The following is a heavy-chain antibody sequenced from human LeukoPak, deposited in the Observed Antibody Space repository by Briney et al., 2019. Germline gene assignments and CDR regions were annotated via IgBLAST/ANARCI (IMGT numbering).Heavy chain of an antibody. J-gene: IGHJ4*02. V-gene: IGHV5-51*01. CDR2: IYPGDSDT. Sequence: PGESLKISCKGSGYSFTSYWIGWVRQMPGKGLEWMGIIYPGDSDTRYSPSFQGQVTISADKSISTAYLQWSGLKASDTAMYYRARPLIPETSGSYGGLDYWGQGTLVTVSS. CDR1: GYSFTSYW. CDR3: ARPLIPETSGSYGGLDY. D-gene: IGHD1-26*01.